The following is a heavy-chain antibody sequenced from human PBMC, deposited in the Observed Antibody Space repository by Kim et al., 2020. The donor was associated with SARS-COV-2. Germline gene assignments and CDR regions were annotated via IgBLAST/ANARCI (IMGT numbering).Heavy chain of an antibody. V-gene: IGHV4-39*07. CDR3: ARDRPGYGDYEFDY. J-gene: IGHJ4*02. D-gene: IGHD4-17*01. Sequence: TPSLNGRVTISVDTSKNQFSLKLSSVTAADTAVYYCARDRPGYGDYEFDYWGQGTLVTVSS.